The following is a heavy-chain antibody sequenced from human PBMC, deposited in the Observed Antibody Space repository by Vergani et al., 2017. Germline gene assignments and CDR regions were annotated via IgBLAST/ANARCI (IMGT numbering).Heavy chain of an antibody. CDR3: ARHDPYSSGWIDAVDI. Sequence: QLQLQESGPGLVKPSETLSLTCTVPGGSLTSSSYYWGWIRQPPGKGLGWIGSIYYSGSTYYNPYLKTRVTIPGDKTKNQFSVKLSSMTAADTAVYYCARHDPYSSGWIDAVDIWGQGTMVTVSS. CDR2: IYYSGST. CDR1: GGSLTSSSYY. V-gene: IGHV4-39*01. J-gene: IGHJ3*02. D-gene: IGHD6-19*01.